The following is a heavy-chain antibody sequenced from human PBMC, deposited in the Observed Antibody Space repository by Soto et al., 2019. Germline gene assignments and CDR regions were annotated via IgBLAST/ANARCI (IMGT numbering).Heavy chain of an antibody. J-gene: IGHJ6*02. D-gene: IGHD6-19*01. CDR3: ARDRHYIAVAGTRPNYGMDV. CDR2: VIPIFGTA. Sequence: GASVKVSCKASGGTFSSYAISWVRQAPGQGLEWMGGVIPIFGTANYAQKFQGRVTITADESTSTAYMELSSLRSEDTAVYYCARDRHYIAVAGTRPNYGMDVWGQGTTVTVSS. CDR1: GGTFSSYA. V-gene: IGHV1-69*13.